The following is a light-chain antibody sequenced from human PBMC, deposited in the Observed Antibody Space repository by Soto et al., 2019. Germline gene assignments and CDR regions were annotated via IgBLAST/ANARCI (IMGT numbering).Light chain of an antibody. J-gene: IGLJ1*01. V-gene: IGLV2-11*01. CDR3: CSYAGSYTYV. CDR1: SSDVGGYNY. CDR2: DVS. Sequence: QSVLTQPRSVSGSPGQSGTISCTGTSSDVGGYNYVCWYQQHPGKAPKLLIYDVSKRPSGVPDRFSGSKSGNTASLTISGLQAEDEADYYCCSYAGSYTYVFGTGTKVTVL.